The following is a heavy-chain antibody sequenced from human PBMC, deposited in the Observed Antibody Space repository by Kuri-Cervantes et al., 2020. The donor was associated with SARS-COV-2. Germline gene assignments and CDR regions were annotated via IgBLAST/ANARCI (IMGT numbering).Heavy chain of an antibody. J-gene: IGHJ3*02. Sequence: SETLSLTCTVSGGSISSYYWSWIRQPPGKGLEWIGYIYYSGSTNYNPSLKSRITISVDTSKNQFSLNLTSVTAADTAVYYCARSGYSYGPETQGAFDIWGQGTMVTVSS. V-gene: IGHV4-59*01. CDR3: ARSGYSYGPETQGAFDI. CDR2: IYYSGST. D-gene: IGHD5-18*01. CDR1: GGSISSYY.